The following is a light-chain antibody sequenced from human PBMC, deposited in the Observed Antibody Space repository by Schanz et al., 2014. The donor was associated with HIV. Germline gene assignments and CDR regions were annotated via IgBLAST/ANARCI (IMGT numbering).Light chain of an antibody. J-gene: IGKJ4*01. CDR3: QQYYSTPLT. CDR2: WAS. Sequence: DIVMTQSPDSLAVSLGERATINCKSSQSVLYSSNNKNYLAWYQQKPGQPPKLLIYWASVRESGVPDRFSGSGSGTYFTLTVSSLQAEDVAVYYCQQYYSTPLTFGGGTKVEIK. V-gene: IGKV4-1*01. CDR1: QSVLYSSNNKNY.